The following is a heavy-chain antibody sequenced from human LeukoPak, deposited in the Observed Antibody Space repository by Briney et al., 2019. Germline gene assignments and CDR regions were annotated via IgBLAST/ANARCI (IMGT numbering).Heavy chain of an antibody. D-gene: IGHD3-10*01. J-gene: IGHJ4*02. V-gene: IGHV4-59*01. CDR1: GGSISSYY. CDR3: ARLGRSNYFDH. CDR2: IYYSGST. Sequence: PSETLSLTCTVSGGSISSYYWSWIRQPPGKGLEWIGYIYYSGSTNYNPSLKSRVTISVDTSKNQFSLKLSSVTAADTAVYYCARLGRSNYFDHWGQGTLVTVSS.